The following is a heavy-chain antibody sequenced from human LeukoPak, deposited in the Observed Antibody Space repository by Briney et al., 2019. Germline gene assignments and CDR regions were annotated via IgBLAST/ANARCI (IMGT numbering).Heavy chain of an antibody. CDR2: IKSRTDGGTT. CDR3: TEEGRYSSRWYGGYGI. Sequence: PGGSLRLSCAASGFTFTSAWMSWVRQAPGKGLEWVVRIKSRTDGGTTDYAAFVKGGFTISREASKTTLYLQMNSLETEDTGIYYCTEEGRYSSRWYGGYGIWGQGTMVTVSS. J-gene: IGHJ3*02. D-gene: IGHD6-19*01. CDR1: GFTFTSAW. V-gene: IGHV3-15*01.